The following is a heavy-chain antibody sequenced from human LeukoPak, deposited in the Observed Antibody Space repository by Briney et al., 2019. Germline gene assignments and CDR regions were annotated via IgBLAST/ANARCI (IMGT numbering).Heavy chain of an antibody. V-gene: IGHV1-8*01. CDR2: MNPNSGNT. J-gene: IGHJ4*02. D-gene: IGHD2-2*01. CDR3: ARVKYCSSTSCYPPLLC. CDR1: GYTFTSYD. Sequence: GASVKVSCKASGYTFTSYDINWVRQATGQGLEWMGWMNPNSGNTGYAQKFQGRVTMTRNTSISTAYMELSSLRSEDTAVYYCARVKYCSSTSCYPPLLCWGQGTLVTVSS.